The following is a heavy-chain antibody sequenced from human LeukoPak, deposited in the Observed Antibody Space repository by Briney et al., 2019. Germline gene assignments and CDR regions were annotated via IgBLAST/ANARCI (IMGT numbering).Heavy chain of an antibody. J-gene: IGHJ4*02. V-gene: IGHV4-39*01. Sequence: PSETLSLTCTVSGGSISSSSYYWGWIRQPPGKGLEWIGSIYYSGSTYYSPSLKSRVTISVDTSKNQFSLKLSSVTAADTAVYYCARLRDYYDSSGYVYYFDYWGQGTLVTVSS. CDR1: GGSISSSSYY. CDR2: IYYSGST. D-gene: IGHD3-22*01. CDR3: ARLRDYYDSSGYVYYFDY.